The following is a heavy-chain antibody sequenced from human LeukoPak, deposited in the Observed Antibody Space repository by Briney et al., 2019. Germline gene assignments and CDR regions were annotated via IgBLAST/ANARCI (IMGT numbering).Heavy chain of an antibody. CDR3: ARDSTGYSYY. Sequence: GGSLRLSCVASGFPLRSFALRWVRQAPGKGLEWVSVITANDETTDYADSVKGRLTISTDSSKNTLYLQMNSLRAEDTAVYYCARDSTGYSYYWGQGTRVTVSS. CDR1: GFPLRSFA. CDR2: ITANDETT. D-gene: IGHD3-22*01. J-gene: IGHJ4*02. V-gene: IGHV3-23*01.